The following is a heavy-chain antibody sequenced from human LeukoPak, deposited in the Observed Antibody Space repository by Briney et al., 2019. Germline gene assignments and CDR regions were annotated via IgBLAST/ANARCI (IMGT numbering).Heavy chain of an antibody. D-gene: IGHD6-13*01. CDR2: INPSGGST. V-gene: IGHV1-46*01. J-gene: IGHJ4*02. CDR3: ARDSPAAGKENFDY. Sequence: ASVKVSCKASGYTFTSYHMHWVRQAPGQGLEWMGIINPSGGSTAYAQKFQGRVTMTRDMSTSTVYMDLSSLRSEDTAVYYCARDSPAAGKENFDYWGQGTLVTVSS. CDR1: GYTFTSYH.